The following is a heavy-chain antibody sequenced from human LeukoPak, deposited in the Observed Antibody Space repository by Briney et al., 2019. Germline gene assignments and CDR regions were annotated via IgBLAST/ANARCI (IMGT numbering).Heavy chain of an antibody. V-gene: IGHV1-2*02. CDR1: GYTFTGYY. D-gene: IGHD2-8*01. J-gene: IGHJ4*02. Sequence: GASVKVSCKAPGYTFTGYYMHWVRQAPGQGLEWMGWINPNSGGTNYAQKFQGRVTMTRDTSISTAYMELSRLRSDDTAVYYCARGHCTNGVCYAHFDYWGQGTLVTVSS. CDR2: INPNSGGT. CDR3: ARGHCTNGVCYAHFDY.